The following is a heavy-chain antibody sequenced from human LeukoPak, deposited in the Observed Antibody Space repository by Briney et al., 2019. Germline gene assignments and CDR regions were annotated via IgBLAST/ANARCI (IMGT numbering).Heavy chain of an antibody. D-gene: IGHD2-8*02. Sequence: PGGSLRLSCAASGFTFSSYGIHWVRQAPGKGLEWVALISYDGSNKYYADSVKGRFTISRDNSKNTMYLLMNSLRAEDTAVYYCAKEDTGGWSGIDYWGQGTLVTVSS. CDR2: ISYDGSNK. J-gene: IGHJ4*02. CDR1: GFTFSSYG. CDR3: AKEDTGGWSGIDY. V-gene: IGHV3-30*18.